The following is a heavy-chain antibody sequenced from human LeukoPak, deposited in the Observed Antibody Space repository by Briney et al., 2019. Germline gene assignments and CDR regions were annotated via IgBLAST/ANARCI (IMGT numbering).Heavy chain of an antibody. CDR1: EFTFPIYA. J-gene: IGHJ4*02. D-gene: IGHD3-22*01. V-gene: IGHV3-23*01. Sequence: GGSLRLSCAASEFTFPIYAMSWVRQAPGRGLEWVASITSTGESTWYAGSVKGRFTISRDNSKYTVYLQMNSLRAEDTAIYYCAKDRPNYFGTNGHYYRRDGDFWGQGTLVTVSS. CDR3: AKDRPNYFGTNGHYYRRDGDF. CDR2: ITSTGEST.